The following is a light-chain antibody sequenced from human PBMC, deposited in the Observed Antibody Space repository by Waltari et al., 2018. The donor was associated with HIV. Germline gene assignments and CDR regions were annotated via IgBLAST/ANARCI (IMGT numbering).Light chain of an antibody. V-gene: IGLV2-14*01. CDR1: SSDVGLYNY. CDR2: EVT. CDR3: TSYTTIFTYV. Sequence: QSALTQPASVSGSPGPSITISCTGTSSDVGLYNYVSWYQQHPGKAPKLMIYEVTNRASGVSVRFSGSKSGNTASLTISGLQAEDEADYYCTSYTTIFTYVFGTGTWVSVL. J-gene: IGLJ1*01.